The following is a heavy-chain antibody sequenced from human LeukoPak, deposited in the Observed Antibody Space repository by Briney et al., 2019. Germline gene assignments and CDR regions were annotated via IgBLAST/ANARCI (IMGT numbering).Heavy chain of an antibody. CDR3: ARGRFVEMATIYYFDY. D-gene: IGHD5-24*01. J-gene: IGHJ4*02. CDR1: GYTFTSYD. CDR2: MNPNSGNT. V-gene: IGHV1-8*01. Sequence: GASVKVSCKASGYTFTSYDINWVRQATGQGLEWMGWMNPNSGNTGYAQKFQGRVTMTRNTSISTAYMELSSLRSEDTAVYYCARGRFVEMATIYYFDYWGQGTLVTVSS.